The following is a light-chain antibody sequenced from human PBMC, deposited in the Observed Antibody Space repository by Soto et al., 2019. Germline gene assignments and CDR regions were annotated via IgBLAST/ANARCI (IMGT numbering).Light chain of an antibody. CDR3: QQSYSTPYT. J-gene: IGKJ2*01. Sequence: DIQMTQSPSSLSASVGDRVTITCRASQSISSYLNWYQQKPGKAPKLLIYAASSLQSGVPSRFSGSGPGTDFTHTISSLQPEDFATYYCQQSYSTPYTFGPWTKLEIK. CDR2: AAS. CDR1: QSISSY. V-gene: IGKV1-39*01.